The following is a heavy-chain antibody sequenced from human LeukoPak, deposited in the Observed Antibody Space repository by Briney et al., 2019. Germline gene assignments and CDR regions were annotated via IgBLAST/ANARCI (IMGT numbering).Heavy chain of an antibody. CDR3: ARVGFSGYLHYFDY. Sequence: SVTVSCKASGGTFSIYAISWVRQAPGQGLEWMGGIIPIFGTANYAQKFQGRVTITADESTSTAYMELSSLRSEDTAVYYCARVGFSGYLHYFDYWGQGTLVTVSS. CDR1: GGTFSIYA. CDR2: IIPIFGTA. D-gene: IGHD3-22*01. J-gene: IGHJ4*02. V-gene: IGHV1-69*01.